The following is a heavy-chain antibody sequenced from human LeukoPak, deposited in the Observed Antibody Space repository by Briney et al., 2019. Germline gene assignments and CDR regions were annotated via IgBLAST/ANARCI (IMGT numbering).Heavy chain of an antibody. CDR3: TAGLVKTNDDC. J-gene: IGHJ4*02. CDR2: ILTKAEGGTV. CDR1: GFNFSNAW. D-gene: IGHD2-21*01. V-gene: IGHV3-15*01. Sequence: GGSLRLSCAASGFNFSNAWMNWVRQAPGKGLEWVGRILTKAEGGTVDYAATVKDRFTISRDDSKNTLYLHLNSLKTDDTAVYYCTAGLVKTNDDCWGQGTLVTVSS.